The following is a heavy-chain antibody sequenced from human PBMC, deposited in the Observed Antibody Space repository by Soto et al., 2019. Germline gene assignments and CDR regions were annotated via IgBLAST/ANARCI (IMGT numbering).Heavy chain of an antibody. CDR1: GFTFSNAW. CDR3: TTDYLAVSSSDAFDI. J-gene: IGHJ3*02. V-gene: IGHV3-15*01. CDR2: IKSKTDGGTT. D-gene: IGHD6-6*01. Sequence: GGSLRLSCAASGFTFSNAWMSWVRQAPGKGLEWVGRIKSKTDGGTTDYSAPVKGRFIISRDDSKNTLYLQMNSLKTEDTAVYYCTTDYLAVSSSDAFDIWGQGTMVTVSS.